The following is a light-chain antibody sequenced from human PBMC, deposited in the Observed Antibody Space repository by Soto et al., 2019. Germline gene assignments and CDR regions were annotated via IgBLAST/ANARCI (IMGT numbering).Light chain of an antibody. CDR1: GSEVGEYNY. CDR2: EVR. J-gene: IGLJ1*01. CDR3: SSYPSTSTLYV. Sequence: QSVLTQPASVSGSLGQSITISCTGTGSEVGEYNYVSWYQQHPDKAPKLMIYEVRNRPSGVSNRFSGSKSGNTASLAIAGLQAEDEADDYCSSYPSTSTLYVFGTGTKVTVL. V-gene: IGLV2-14*01.